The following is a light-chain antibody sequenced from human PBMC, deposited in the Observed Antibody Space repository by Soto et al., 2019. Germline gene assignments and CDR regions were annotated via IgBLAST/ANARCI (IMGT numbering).Light chain of an antibody. CDR3: QQYASSPLYT. V-gene: IGKV3-20*01. J-gene: IGKJ2*01. CDR2: GAS. Sequence: EIVLTQSPGTLSLSPGERATLSCRASQSVSSSYLAWYQQKPGQAPRLLIYGASSRTTGIPDRFSGSGSGTAFALTISRLEPEDFAVYYCQQYASSPLYTFGQGTKLEIK. CDR1: QSVSSSY.